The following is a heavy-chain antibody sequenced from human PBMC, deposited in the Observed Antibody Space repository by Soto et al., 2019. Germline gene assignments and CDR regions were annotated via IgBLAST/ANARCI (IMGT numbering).Heavy chain of an antibody. V-gene: IGHV1-46*03. J-gene: IGHJ4*02. Sequence: QVQLVQSGAEVKKPGASVKVSCKASGYTFTNYYMHWVRQAPGQGLEWMGIINPSGGSTSYAQKFQGRVTMTRDASTSTVYLELSSLRSEDTAVYYCARGITVAGTIFDYWGQGTLVTVSS. CDR2: INPSGGST. D-gene: IGHD6-19*01. CDR1: GYTFTNYY. CDR3: ARGITVAGTIFDY.